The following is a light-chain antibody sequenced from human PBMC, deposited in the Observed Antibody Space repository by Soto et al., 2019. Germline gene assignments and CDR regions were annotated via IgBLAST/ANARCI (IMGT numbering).Light chain of an antibody. CDR3: SSYTTFNTVI. Sequence: QSVLTQPASVSGSPGQSITLSCTGTSSDVGASNYVSWYQQLPGKAPKLMIFDVSNRPSGVSDRFSGSKSDNTASLTISGLQAEDEADYYCSSYTTFNTVIFGGGTKLTVL. V-gene: IGLV2-14*03. J-gene: IGLJ2*01. CDR2: DVS. CDR1: SSDVGASNY.